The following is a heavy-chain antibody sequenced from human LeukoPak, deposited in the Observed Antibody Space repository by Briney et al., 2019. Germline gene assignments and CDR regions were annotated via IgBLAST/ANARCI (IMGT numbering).Heavy chain of an antibody. J-gene: IGHJ4*02. CDR3: ARDQYYDFWSGYQYYFDY. CDR1: GFTFEDYG. D-gene: IGHD3-3*01. V-gene: IGHV3-20*04. CDR2: INWNGGST. Sequence: PGGSLRLSCAASGFTFEDYGMSWVRQAPGKGLESVSGINWNGGSTGYADSVKGRFTISRDNAKNSLYLQMNSLRAEDTALYYCARDQYYDFWSGYQYYFDYWGQGTLVTVSS.